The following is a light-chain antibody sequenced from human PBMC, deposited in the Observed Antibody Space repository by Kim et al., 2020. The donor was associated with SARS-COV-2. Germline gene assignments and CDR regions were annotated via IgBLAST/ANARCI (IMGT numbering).Light chain of an antibody. J-gene: IGLJ3*02. CDR3: ETWDSNTRV. CDR2: LESTGRY. Sequence: SVKLTGTLSSEHSVYYIAWHQQRPGKAPRFLMNLESTGRYKTGSGVPDRFSGSSSGPDRYLTISNIQSEDEADYYCETWDSNTRVFGGGTQLTVL. V-gene: IGLV4-60*03. CDR1: SEHSVYY.